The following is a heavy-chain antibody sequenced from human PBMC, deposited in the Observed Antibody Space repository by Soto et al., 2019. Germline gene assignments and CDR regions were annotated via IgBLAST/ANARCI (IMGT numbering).Heavy chain of an antibody. D-gene: IGHD6-25*01. CDR2: ITPMIGTT. J-gene: IGHJ4*02. V-gene: IGHV1-69*01. CDR3: ARDGSVMTSVFGF. Sequence: QVHLVQSGAEVKRPGSSVMVSCRASEGTFYTYAFTWVRQAPGQGLEWMGGITPMIGTTKYAQKFHGRVTFSADESDSTAYMQLSNLRSDDTAVYYCARDGSVMTSVFGFWGQGTLITVSS. CDR1: EGTFYTYA.